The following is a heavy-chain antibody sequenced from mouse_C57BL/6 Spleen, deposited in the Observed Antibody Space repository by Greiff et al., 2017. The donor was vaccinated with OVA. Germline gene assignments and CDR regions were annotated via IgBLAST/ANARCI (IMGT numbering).Heavy chain of an antibody. CDR1: GYTFTDYY. V-gene: IGHV1-26*01. D-gene: IGHD2-4*01. J-gene: IGHJ4*01. Sequence: EVQLQQSGPELVKPGASVKISCKASGYTFTDYYMNWVKQSHGKSLEWIGDINPNNGGTSYNQKFKGKATLTVDKSSSTAYMELRSLTSEDSAVYYCARSGIYYDYLYAMDYWGQGTSVTVSS. CDR2: INPNNGGT. CDR3: ARSGIYYDYLYAMDY.